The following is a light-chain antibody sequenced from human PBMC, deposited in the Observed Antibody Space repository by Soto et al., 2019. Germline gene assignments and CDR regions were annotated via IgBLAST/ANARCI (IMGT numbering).Light chain of an antibody. J-gene: IGLJ1*01. V-gene: IGLV3-21*02. CDR2: DDS. CDR3: QVWDSSSNHHV. CDR1: NIGSKS. Sequence: SYELTQPPSVSVAPGQTARITCGGNNIGSKSVHWYQQKPGQAPVLVVYDDSDRPSGTPERFSGSNSRNTATLTISRVEAGDEADYYCQVWDSSSNHHVFGTGTKVTVL.